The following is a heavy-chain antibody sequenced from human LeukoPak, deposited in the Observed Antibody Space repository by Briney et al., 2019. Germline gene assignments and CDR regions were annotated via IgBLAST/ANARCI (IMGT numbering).Heavy chain of an antibody. Sequence: SETLSLTCTVSGGSIRGYYWSWIRQPPVKVLEWIGEINHSGSTNYNPSLKSRVTISVDTSKNQFSLKLSSVTAADTAVYYCAREIDDGSGSYRPSYLDYWGQGTLVTVSS. V-gene: IGHV4-34*01. CDR2: INHSGST. CDR1: GGSIRGYY. D-gene: IGHD3-10*01. CDR3: AREIDDGSGSYRPSYLDY. J-gene: IGHJ4*02.